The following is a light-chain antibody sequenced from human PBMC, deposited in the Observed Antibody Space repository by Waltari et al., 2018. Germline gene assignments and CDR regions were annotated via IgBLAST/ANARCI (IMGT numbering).Light chain of an antibody. CDR3: QHYSGYSWT. J-gene: IGKJ1*01. CDR2: KTS. V-gene: IGKV1-5*03. CDR1: NNISPW. Sequence: DIQMTQPPSTLSASVGGSVTITFRASNNISPWFVWYQQKPAKAPQLLIYKTSILENGVPSRFGGSGSATAFTLTIRSLQPDDSAISYCQHYSGYSWTFGQGTKVEIK.